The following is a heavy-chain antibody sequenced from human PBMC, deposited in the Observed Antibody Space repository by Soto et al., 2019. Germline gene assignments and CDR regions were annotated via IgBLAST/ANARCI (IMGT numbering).Heavy chain of an antibody. CDR3: AKLYSGYDGDDGY. Sequence: GGSLRLSCAASGFTFSSYGMHWVRQAPGKGLEWVAVISYDGSNKYYADSVKGRFTISRDNSKNTLYLQMNSLRAEDTAVYYCAKLYSGYDGDDGYWGQGTLVTVSS. CDR1: GFTFSSYG. CDR2: ISYDGSNK. V-gene: IGHV3-30*18. J-gene: IGHJ4*02. D-gene: IGHD5-12*01.